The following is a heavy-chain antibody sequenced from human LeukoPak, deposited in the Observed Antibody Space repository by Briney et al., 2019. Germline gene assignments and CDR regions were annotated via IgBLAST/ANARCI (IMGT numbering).Heavy chain of an antibody. D-gene: IGHD1-26*01. Sequence: GGSLRLSCAASGFTFSSYWMHWVRQAPGKGLVWVSRINSDGSSTSYADSVKGRFTISRDNAKNTLYLQMISLRAEDTAVYYCARDRNSGSYYSDYWGQGTLVTVSS. V-gene: IGHV3-74*01. CDR1: GFTFSSYW. J-gene: IGHJ4*02. CDR3: ARDRNSGSYYSDY. CDR2: INSDGSST.